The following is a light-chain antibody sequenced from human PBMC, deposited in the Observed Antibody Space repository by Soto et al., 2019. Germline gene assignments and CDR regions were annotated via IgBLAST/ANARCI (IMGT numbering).Light chain of an antibody. V-gene: IGKV1-5*03. CDR2: KAS. Sequence: IQMTQSPSTLSGSVGDRVTITCRASQTISSWLAWYQQKPGKAPKLLIYKASTLKSGVPSRFSGSGSGTEFTLTISSLQPDDFATYYCQRYNSYSEAFGQGGKV. CDR3: QRYNSYSEA. CDR1: QTISSW. J-gene: IGKJ1*01.